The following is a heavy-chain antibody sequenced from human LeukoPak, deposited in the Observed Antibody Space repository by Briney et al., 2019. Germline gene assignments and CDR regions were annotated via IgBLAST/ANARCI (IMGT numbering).Heavy chain of an antibody. J-gene: IGHJ4*02. V-gene: IGHV3-30*02. CDR3: AKVYSGGRSLDQ. Sequence: GGSLRLSCAASGFSFSNYDMHWVRQAPGKGLEWVSFIRYDGRIEYYAKSVKGRFTISRVNSINTLFLQMNSLGPEDTAFYYCAKVYSGGRSLDQWGQGILVTVSS. CDR2: IRYDGRIE. CDR1: GFSFSNYD. D-gene: IGHD6-19*01.